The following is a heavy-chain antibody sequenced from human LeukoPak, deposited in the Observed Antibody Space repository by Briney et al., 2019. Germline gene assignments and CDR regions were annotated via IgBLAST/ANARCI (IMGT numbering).Heavy chain of an antibody. CDR1: GYTFTGYY. CDR3: ARSVPADAFDI. V-gene: IGHV1-2*02. D-gene: IGHD2-2*01. CDR2: INPNSGGI. J-gene: IGHJ3*02. Sequence: ASVKVSCKASGYTFTGYYMHWVRQAPGQGLEWMGWINPNSGGINYAQKFQGRVTMTRDTSISTAYMELSRLRSDDTAVYYCARSVPADAFDIWGQGTMVTVSS.